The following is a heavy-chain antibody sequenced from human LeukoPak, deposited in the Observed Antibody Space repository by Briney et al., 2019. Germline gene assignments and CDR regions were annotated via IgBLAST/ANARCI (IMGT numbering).Heavy chain of an antibody. V-gene: IGHV3-11*01. CDR2: ISGSSSDV. Sequence: PGGSLRLSCAASGFTFSDSYMTWIRQAPGKGLELLSYISGSSSDVNYIDSVRGRFTISRDNAKNPLYLHMNSLTVEDTAVYYCSRDPRHSDYWGQGTLVTVSS. CDR1: GFTFSDSY. CDR3: SRDPRHSDY. J-gene: IGHJ4*02.